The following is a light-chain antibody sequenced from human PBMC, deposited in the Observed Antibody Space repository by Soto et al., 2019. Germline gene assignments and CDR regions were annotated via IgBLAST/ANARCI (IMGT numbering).Light chain of an antibody. V-gene: IGKV3-20*01. CDR1: QSVSSSY. CDR2: GAS. CDR3: QQYGSSSWT. Sequence: EIVLTQSPGTLSLSPGERATLSCRASQSVSSSYLAWYQQKPGQAPRLLIYGASSRATGIPDRFSGSWSETDFTLTISRLDPEDFAVYYCQQYGSSSWTFGQGTKVEIK. J-gene: IGKJ1*01.